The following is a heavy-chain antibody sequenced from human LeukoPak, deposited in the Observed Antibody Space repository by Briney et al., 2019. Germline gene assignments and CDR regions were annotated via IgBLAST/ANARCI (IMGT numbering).Heavy chain of an antibody. CDR1: GYTFTSYD. V-gene: IGHV1-8*01. CDR3: ARGLYCSGGSCYGYYFDY. Sequence: ASVKVSCKASGYTFTSYDTNWVRQATGQGLEWMGWMNPNSGNTGYAQKFQGRVTMTRNTSISTAYMELSSLRSEDTAVYYCARGLYCSGGSCYGYYFDYWGQGTLVTVSS. CDR2: MNPNSGNT. D-gene: IGHD2-15*01. J-gene: IGHJ4*02.